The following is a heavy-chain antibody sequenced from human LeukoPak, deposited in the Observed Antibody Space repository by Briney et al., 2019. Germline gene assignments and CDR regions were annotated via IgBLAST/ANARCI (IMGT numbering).Heavy chain of an antibody. V-gene: IGHV1-58*02. CDR2: IVVGSGNT. Sequence: ASVKVSCKASGFTFTSSAMQWVRQARGQRLEWIGWIVVGSGNTNYAQKFQERVTITRDMSTSTAYMELSSLRSEDTAVYYCAKDHLPGIVVADRDYWGQGTLVTVSS. D-gene: IGHD6-19*01. J-gene: IGHJ4*02. CDR3: AKDHLPGIVVADRDY. CDR1: GFTFTSSA.